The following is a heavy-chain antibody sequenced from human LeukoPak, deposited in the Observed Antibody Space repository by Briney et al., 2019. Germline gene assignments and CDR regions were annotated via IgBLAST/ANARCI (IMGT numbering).Heavy chain of an antibody. CDR2: VFDSGST. J-gene: IGHJ4*02. V-gene: IGHV4-59*01. D-gene: IGHD6-13*01. CDR1: GGSISNYW. Sequence: SETLSLTCTVSGGSISNYWWSWIRQPPGKGLEWIGYVFDSGSTNYNPSLKSRVTKSVDTSKKQFSLKVSSVTAADTAVYYCARGYSSSWNYLDYRGQGTLVTVSS. CDR3: ARGYSSSWNYLDY.